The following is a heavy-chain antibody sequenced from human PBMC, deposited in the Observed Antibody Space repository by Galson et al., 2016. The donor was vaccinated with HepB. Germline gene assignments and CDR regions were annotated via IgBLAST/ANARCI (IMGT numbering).Heavy chain of an antibody. CDR3: ARGDSASYYDYLLNM. CDR2: ILSDGSHG. V-gene: IGHV3-33*01. CDR1: GFNFDNFG. Sequence: SCAASGFNFDNFGMHWVRQVPGKGLEWVAVILSDGSHGTTGHYADSVRGRFTISRDNSQNTVYLQMNSLRVEDTAVYYCARGDSASYYDYLLNMWGQGTVVTVS. J-gene: IGHJ3*02. D-gene: IGHD3-16*01.